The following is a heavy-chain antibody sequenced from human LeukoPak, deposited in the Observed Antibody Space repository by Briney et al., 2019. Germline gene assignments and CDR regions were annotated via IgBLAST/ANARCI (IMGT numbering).Heavy chain of an antibody. Sequence: PSETLSLTCAVYGGSFSGYYWSWIRQPPGKGLEWIGEINHSGSTNYNPSLKSRVTISVDTSKNQFSLKLSPVTAADTAVYYCARATIFGYFDYWGQGTLVTVSS. CDR2: INHSGST. CDR3: ARATIFGYFDY. D-gene: IGHD3-3*01. CDR1: GGSFSGYY. J-gene: IGHJ4*02. V-gene: IGHV4-34*01.